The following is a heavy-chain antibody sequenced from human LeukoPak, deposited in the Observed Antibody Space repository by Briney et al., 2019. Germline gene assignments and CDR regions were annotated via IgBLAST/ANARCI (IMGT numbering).Heavy chain of an antibody. CDR2: ISGSGNFP. J-gene: IGHJ5*02. V-gene: IGHV3-23*01. D-gene: IGHD2-2*01. CDR3: AKHGGYCSGTKCYDPWFDP. Sequence: GGSLRLSCAASGFTFYNYGMSWVRQAPGKGLEWISAISGSGNFPYYADSVKGRFTISRDNSDNTLYLQMNILRAEDTAIYYCAKHGGYCSGTKCYDPWFDPWGQGTLVTVPS. CDR1: GFTFYNYG.